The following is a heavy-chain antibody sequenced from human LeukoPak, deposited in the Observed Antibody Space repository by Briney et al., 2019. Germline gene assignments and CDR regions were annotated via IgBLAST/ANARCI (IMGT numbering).Heavy chain of an antibody. D-gene: IGHD2-15*01. V-gene: IGHV1-69*04. J-gene: IGHJ6*02. Sequence: ASVKVSCKASGGTFSSYAISWVRQAPGQGLEWMGRIIPILGIANYAQKFQGRVTITADESTSTVYMELNSLRSEDTAVYYCARDECSGYDYYGMDVWGQGTTVTVSS. CDR3: ARDECSGYDYYGMDV. CDR2: IIPILGIA. CDR1: GGTFSSYA.